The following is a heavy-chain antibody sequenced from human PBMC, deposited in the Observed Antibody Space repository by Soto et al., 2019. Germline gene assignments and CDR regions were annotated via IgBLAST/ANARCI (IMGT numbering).Heavy chain of an antibody. V-gene: IGHV4-28*01. CDR2: IYYSGTT. CDR1: GYSISSSNW. CDR3: ARREIQGPIDY. D-gene: IGHD1-26*01. J-gene: IGHJ4*02. Sequence: SETLSLTCAVSGYSISSSNWWGWIRQPPGKGLEWIGYIYYSGTTYYNPSLKSRVTMSVDTSKNQFSLKLTSVTAVDTAVYYWARREIQGPIDYWGQGTLVTVPS.